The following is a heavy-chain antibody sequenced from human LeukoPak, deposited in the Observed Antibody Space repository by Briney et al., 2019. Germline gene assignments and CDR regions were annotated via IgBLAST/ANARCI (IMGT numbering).Heavy chain of an antibody. CDR3: TSDSSSYYYYYGMDV. CDR1: GFTFRVSA. D-gene: IGHD3-22*01. V-gene: IGHV3-73*01. Sequence: GGSLKLSRATSGFTFRVSAVHWVRQAPGKGLEWVGHMRRRANTYATAYAASVKGRFIISRNDSENTAYQQMTSLKTEDTALYDCTSDSSSYYYYYGMDVWGQGTTVTVSS. CDR2: MRRRANTYAT. J-gene: IGHJ6*01.